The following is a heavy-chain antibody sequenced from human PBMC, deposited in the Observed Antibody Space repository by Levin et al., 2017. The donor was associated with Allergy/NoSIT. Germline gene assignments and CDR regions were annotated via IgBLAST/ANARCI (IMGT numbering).Heavy chain of an antibody. CDR3: TRVAAAARFDS. CDR2: ITPNYIAT. J-gene: IGHJ4*02. CDR1: GFTFTSYS. D-gene: IGHD6-25*01. V-gene: IGHV3-48*01. Sequence: GGSLRLSCAASGFTFTSYSMIWVRQAPGKGLEYLAYITPNYIATYYGESVRGRFTVSRDNAKNSLYLQMNSLRGEDTAVYYCTRVAAAARFDSWGQGTLVIVSS.